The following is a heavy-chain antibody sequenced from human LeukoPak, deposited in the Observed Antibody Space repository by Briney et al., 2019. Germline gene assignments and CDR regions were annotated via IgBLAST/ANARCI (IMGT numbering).Heavy chain of an antibody. J-gene: IGHJ4*02. CDR1: GFTFSSYG. CDR2: ISDDGSNK. CDR3: AKDAAVLRFLEYYFDY. Sequence: GGSLRLSCAASGFTFSSYGMHWVRQAPGKGLEWVAVISDDGSNKYYADSVKGRFTISRDNSKNTLYMQMNSLRAEDTAVYYCAKDAAVLRFLEYYFDYWGQGPLVTVSS. V-gene: IGHV3-30*18. D-gene: IGHD3-3*01.